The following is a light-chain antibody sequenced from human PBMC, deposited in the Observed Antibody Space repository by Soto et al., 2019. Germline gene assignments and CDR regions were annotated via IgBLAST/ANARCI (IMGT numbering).Light chain of an antibody. J-gene: IGLJ1*01. CDR1: NIGSKS. CDR2: YDS. CDR3: QVWDSSSNHRYV. V-gene: IGLV3-21*04. Sequence: SYELTQPPSVSVAPGKTARITCGGNNIGSKSVHWYQQKPGQAPVLVIYYDSDRPSGIPERFSGSNSGNTATQTISRVEAGDEADYYCQVWDSSSNHRYVFGTGTKLTVL.